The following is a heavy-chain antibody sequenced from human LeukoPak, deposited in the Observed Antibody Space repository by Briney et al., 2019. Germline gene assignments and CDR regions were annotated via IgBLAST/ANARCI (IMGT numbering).Heavy chain of an antibody. CDR2: INHSGCT. Sequence: KPSETLSLTCAVYGGSFSGYYWSWIRQPPGKGLEWIGEINHSGCTNYNPSLKSRVTISVDTSKNQFSLNLSSETAADTAVYYCARREGDTSMVRSFDYWGQGTLVTVSS. J-gene: IGHJ4*02. CDR3: ARREGDTSMVRSFDY. V-gene: IGHV4-34*01. CDR1: GGSFSGYY. D-gene: IGHD5-18*01.